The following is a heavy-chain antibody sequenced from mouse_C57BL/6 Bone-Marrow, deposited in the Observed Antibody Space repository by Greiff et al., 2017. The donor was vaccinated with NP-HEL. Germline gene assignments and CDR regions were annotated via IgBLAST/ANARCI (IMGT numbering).Heavy chain of an antibody. CDR1: GFTFSDYY. Sequence: EVQVVESEGGLVQPGSSMKLSCTASGFTFSDYYMAWVRQVPEKGLEWVANINYDGSSTYYLDSLKSRFIISRDNAKNILYLQMSSLKSEDTATYYCARDGVYYYGSRYFDVWGTGNTVTVSS. V-gene: IGHV5-16*01. CDR3: ARDGVYYYGSRYFDV. CDR2: INYDGSST. J-gene: IGHJ1*03. D-gene: IGHD1-1*01.